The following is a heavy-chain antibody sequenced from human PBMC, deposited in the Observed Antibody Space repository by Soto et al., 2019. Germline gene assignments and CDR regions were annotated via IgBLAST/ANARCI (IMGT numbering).Heavy chain of an antibody. V-gene: IGHV3-23*01. D-gene: IGHD6-19*01. CDR1: GFTFSSYA. CDR3: AKDRAAVAPRVRFDP. Sequence: PGGSLRLSCAASGFTFSSYAMNWVRQAPGKGLEWVSSISGSGDNTYYADSVKGRFTISRDNSKNTLSLQMNSLRADDTAVYYCAKDRAAVAPRVRFDPWGQGTLVTVSS. J-gene: IGHJ5*02. CDR2: ISGSGDNT.